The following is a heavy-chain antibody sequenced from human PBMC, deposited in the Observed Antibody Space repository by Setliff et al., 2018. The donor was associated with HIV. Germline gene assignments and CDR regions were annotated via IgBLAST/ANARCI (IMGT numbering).Heavy chain of an antibody. J-gene: IGHJ6*03. D-gene: IGHD6-6*01. Sequence: GGSLRLSCAASGFTFSSYWMSWVRLAPGKGLEWVANLKQDGSEKNYVDSVKGRFTISRDNAKKSLYLQMTSLRVEDTAVYYCAREGYSSSSAYYYYMDVWGTGTTVTVS. CDR3: AREGYSSSSAYYYYMDV. CDR2: LKQDGSEK. V-gene: IGHV3-7*03. CDR1: GFTFSSYW.